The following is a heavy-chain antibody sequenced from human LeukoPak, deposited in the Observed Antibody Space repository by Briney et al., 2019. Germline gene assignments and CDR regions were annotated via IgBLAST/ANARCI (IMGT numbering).Heavy chain of an antibody. D-gene: IGHD5-12*01. CDR2: ISYDGSNE. CDR1: GFTFSNHT. Sequence: GRSLRLSCAASGFTFSNHTMHWVRQAPGKGLEWVAVISYDGSNEYYADSVKGRFTISRHISKNTLYLQMNSLRADDTAVYFCATNSGYDYFLPFDYWGQGTLVTVSS. CDR3: ATNSGYDYFLPFDY. V-gene: IGHV3-30-3*01. J-gene: IGHJ4*02.